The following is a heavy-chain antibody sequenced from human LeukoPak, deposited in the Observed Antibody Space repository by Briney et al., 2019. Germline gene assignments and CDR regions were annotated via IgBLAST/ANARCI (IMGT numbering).Heavy chain of an antibody. J-gene: IGHJ4*02. V-gene: IGHV3-21*01. CDR2: IGPTGTDR. CDR1: GFTFSSYA. CDR3: ATETIGRHYDY. Sequence: GGSLRLSCAASGFTFSSYAMSWVRQAPGKGLEWVSSIGPTGTDRYYADSVRGRFTISRDNAKNSMYLQMDSLRDEDTAVYYCATETIGRHYDYWGQGTLLTVSS. D-gene: IGHD1-14*01.